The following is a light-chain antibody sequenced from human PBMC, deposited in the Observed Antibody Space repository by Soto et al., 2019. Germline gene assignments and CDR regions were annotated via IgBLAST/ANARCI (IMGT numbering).Light chain of an antibody. CDR3: QHYESSLYT. CDR2: GAS. Sequence: EIVLTQSPGTLSLSPGERATLSCRASQSVTSSYLGWYQQKPGQAPRLLIYGASSRATGIPDRFSGSGSGTDFTLTISRLEPEDFAVYYCQHYESSLYTFGQGTKLEIK. J-gene: IGKJ2*01. V-gene: IGKV3-20*01. CDR1: QSVTSSY.